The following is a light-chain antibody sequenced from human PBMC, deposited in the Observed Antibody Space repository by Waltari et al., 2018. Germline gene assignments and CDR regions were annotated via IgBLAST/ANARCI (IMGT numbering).Light chain of an antibody. Sequence: DIQMTQSPSTLSASVGDRVTISCRASQSVGTWLAWYQQKPGKAPKLLIYMASSLESGVPPRCSGSGSGTEFTLTIRRLQPDDFATYACQQYSSFSTFGQGTKVDI. CDR3: QQYSSFST. V-gene: IGKV1-5*03. CDR2: MAS. J-gene: IGKJ2*01. CDR1: QSVGTW.